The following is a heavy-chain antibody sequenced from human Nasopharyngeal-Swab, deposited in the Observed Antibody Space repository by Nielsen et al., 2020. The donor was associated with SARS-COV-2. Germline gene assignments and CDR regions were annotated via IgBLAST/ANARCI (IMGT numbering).Heavy chain of an antibody. D-gene: IGHD1-7*01. J-gene: IGHJ6*03. CDR1: GFTFSSYW. V-gene: IGHV3-30*02. Sequence: GKSLKISCAASGFTFSSYWMTWVRQAPGKGLEWVAFIRYDGINKHYADSVKGRFTISRDNSKNTLYLQMNSLRAEDTAVYYCAKDVRRITGTGVGYMDVWGKGTTVTVSS. CDR3: AKDVRRITGTGVGYMDV. CDR2: IRYDGINK.